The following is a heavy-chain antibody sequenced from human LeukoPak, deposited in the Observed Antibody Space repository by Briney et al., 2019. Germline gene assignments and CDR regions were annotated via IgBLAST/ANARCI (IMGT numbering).Heavy chain of an antibody. Sequence: KPSETLSLTCAVYGGSFSGYYWSWIRQPPGKGLEWIGEINHSGSTNYNPSLKSRVTISVDTSKNQFSLKLNSVTAADTAVYYCARGGRDAYNWFDPWGQGTLVTVSS. CDR1: GGSFSGYY. CDR2: INHSGST. CDR3: ARGGRDAYNWFDP. J-gene: IGHJ5*02. D-gene: IGHD5-24*01. V-gene: IGHV4-34*01.